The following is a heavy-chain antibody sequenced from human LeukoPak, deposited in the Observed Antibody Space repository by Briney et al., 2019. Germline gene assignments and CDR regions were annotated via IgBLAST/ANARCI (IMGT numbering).Heavy chain of an antibody. V-gene: IGHV1-46*01. CDR2: INPSGGST. J-gene: IGHJ4*02. D-gene: IGHD3-10*01. CDR1: GYTFTSYY. CDR3: ATVDYGSGSYYGHPD. Sequence: ASVKVSCKASGYTFTSYYMHWVRQAPGQGLEWMGIINPSGGSTIYAQKFQGRVTMTEDTSTDTAYMELSSLRSEDTAVYYCATVDYGSGSYYGHPDWGQGTLVTVSS.